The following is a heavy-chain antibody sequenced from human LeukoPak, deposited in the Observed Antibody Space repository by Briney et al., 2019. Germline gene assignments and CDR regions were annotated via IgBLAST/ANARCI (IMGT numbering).Heavy chain of an antibody. D-gene: IGHD3-22*01. CDR1: GYTFTSYF. CDR3: ARETYFYDSSGFSYIDWFDP. CDR2: INPTGGST. V-gene: IGHV1-46*01. Sequence: ASVKVSCKASGYTFTSYFIHWVRQAPGEGLEWMGIINPTGGSTRYAQKFQGRVTLIADKSTNTAYMELSSLRSEDTAIYYCARETYFYDSSGFSYIDWFDPWGQGTLVTVSS. J-gene: IGHJ5*02.